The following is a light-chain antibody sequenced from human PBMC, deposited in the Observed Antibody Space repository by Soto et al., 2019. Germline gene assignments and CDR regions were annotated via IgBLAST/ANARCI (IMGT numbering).Light chain of an antibody. Sequence: EIVMTQSPATLSVSPGERATLSCRASQSVSSNLAWYQQKPGQAPRLLIYGASTRPTGIPARFSGSGSGTDFSLTISRVEPEDFAVYYCQQYDNPPCTFGQGTRLEIK. CDR1: QSVSSN. V-gene: IGKV3-15*01. J-gene: IGKJ5*01. CDR2: GAS. CDR3: QQYDNPPCT.